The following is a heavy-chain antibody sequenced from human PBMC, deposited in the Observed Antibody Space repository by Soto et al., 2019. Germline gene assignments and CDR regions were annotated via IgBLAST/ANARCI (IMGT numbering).Heavy chain of an antibody. D-gene: IGHD3-10*01. CDR1: GGTFSSYA. CDR3: AKVTSMVRGVIDNWFDP. Sequence: QVPLVQSGAEVKKPGSSVTVSCKASGGTFSSYAIHWVRQAPGQGLEWMGGIIPMYGPAKYAQRFQGRVTINADETTTTVYMELTSLTSQDTAVYYCAKVTSMVRGVIDNWFDPWGHGPLVTVSS. J-gene: IGHJ5*02. CDR2: IIPMYGPA. V-gene: IGHV1-69*01.